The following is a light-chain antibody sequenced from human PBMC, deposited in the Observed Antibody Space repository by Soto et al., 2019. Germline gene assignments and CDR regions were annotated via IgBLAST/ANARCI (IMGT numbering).Light chain of an antibody. CDR1: SSNIGSNY. CDR3: AVRDDSLSGHWV. J-gene: IGLJ3*02. CDR2: RSD. V-gene: IGLV1-47*01. Sequence: VLTQPPSASGTPGQRVTISCSGSSSNIGSNYVSWYQHLPGAAPKLLIYRSDQRPSGVPDRFSGSKSGTSASLAISGLRSEDEADYFCAVRDDSLSGHWVFGGGTKLTVL.